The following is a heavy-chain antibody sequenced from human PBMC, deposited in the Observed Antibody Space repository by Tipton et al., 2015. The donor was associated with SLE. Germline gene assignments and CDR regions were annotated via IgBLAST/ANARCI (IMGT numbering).Heavy chain of an antibody. CDR2: ISYDGNNK. Sequence: SLRLSCEASGFSFSSYSMHWVRQAPGKGLEWVAVISYDGNNKYYADSVKGRFTISRDNSKNTLYLQMNSLRGEDTAVYYCARDRVLYYYYGMDVWGQGTTVTVSS. V-gene: IGHV3-30*04. J-gene: IGHJ6*02. CDR1: GFSFSSYS. CDR3: ARDRVLYYYYGMDV.